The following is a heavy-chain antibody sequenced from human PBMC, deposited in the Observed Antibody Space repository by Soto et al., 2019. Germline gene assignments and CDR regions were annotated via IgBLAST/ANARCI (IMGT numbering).Heavy chain of an antibody. CDR3: ARDRSKRIAAAGTRAPFYYYYGMDV. J-gene: IGHJ6*02. Sequence: PGGSLRLSCAASGFTFSSYSMDWVRQAPGKGLEWVSSISSSSSYIYYADSVKGRFTISRDNAKNSLYLQMNSLRAEDTAVYYCARDRSKRIAAAGTRAPFYYYYGMDVWGQGTTVTVSS. V-gene: IGHV3-21*01. CDR2: ISSSSSYI. D-gene: IGHD6-13*01. CDR1: GFTFSSYS.